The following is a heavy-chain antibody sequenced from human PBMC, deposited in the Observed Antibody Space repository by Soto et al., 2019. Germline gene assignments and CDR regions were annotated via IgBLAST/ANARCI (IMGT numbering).Heavy chain of an antibody. D-gene: IGHD3-22*01. CDR2: INPNSGGT. Sequence: GASVKVSCKASGYTFTGYYMHWVRQAPGQGLEWMGWINPNSGGTNYAQKFQGRVTMTRDTSISTAYMELSRLRSDDTAVYYCASATYYYDSSGYYSLGYFDYWGQGTLVTVSS. CDR3: ASATYYYDSSGYYSLGYFDY. V-gene: IGHV1-2*02. J-gene: IGHJ4*02. CDR1: GYTFTGYY.